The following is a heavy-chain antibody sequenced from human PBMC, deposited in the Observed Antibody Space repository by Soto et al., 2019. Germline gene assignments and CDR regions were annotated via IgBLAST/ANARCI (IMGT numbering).Heavy chain of an antibody. V-gene: IGHV3-7*01. Sequence: GGSLRLSCAVSGFTFSSYWMSWVRQAPGKGLEWVANIKQDGSEKYYVDSVKGRFTISRDNAKNSLYLQMNSLRAEDTAVYYCARDPVITMIPHYYFDYWGQGTLVTVSS. CDR1: GFTFSSYW. CDR2: IKQDGSEK. CDR3: ARDPVITMIPHYYFDY. D-gene: IGHD3-22*01. J-gene: IGHJ4*02.